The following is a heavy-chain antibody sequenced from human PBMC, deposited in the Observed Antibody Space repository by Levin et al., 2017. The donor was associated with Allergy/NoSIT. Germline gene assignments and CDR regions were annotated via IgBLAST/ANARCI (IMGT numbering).Heavy chain of an antibody. J-gene: IGHJ6*03. CDR1: GFTVSSNY. Sequence: GESLKISCAASGFTVSSNYMSWVRQAPGKGLEWVSVIYSGGSTYYADSVKGRFTISRDNSKNTLYLQMNSLRAEDTAVYYCARGVWDIVVVPAAIGYYYYYMDGWGKGTTVTVSS. CDR2: IYSGGST. D-gene: IGHD2-2*01. CDR3: ARGVWDIVVVPAAIGYYYYYMDG. V-gene: IGHV3-66*01.